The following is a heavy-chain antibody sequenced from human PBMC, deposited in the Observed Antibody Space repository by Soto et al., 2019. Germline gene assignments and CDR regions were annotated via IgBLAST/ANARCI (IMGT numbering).Heavy chain of an antibody. CDR1: GFNFSSYA. D-gene: IGHD3-10*01. CDR3: ARQDTVGVTFDI. Sequence: GGSLRLSCAASGFNFSSYAMHWVRQAPGKGLEWVAVISYDGSNKYYADSVKGRFTISRDNSKNTLYLQMNSLRAEDTAVYYCARQDTVGVTFDIWGQGTMVTVSS. J-gene: IGHJ3*02. CDR2: ISYDGSNK. V-gene: IGHV3-30-3*01.